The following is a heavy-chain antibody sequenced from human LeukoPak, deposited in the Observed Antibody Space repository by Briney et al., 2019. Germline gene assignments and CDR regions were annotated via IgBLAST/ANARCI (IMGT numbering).Heavy chain of an antibody. CDR1: GFTFSDYY. D-gene: IGHD1-26*01. V-gene: IGHV3-11*01. Sequence: PGGSLRLSCAASGFTFSDYYMSWIRQAPGKGLEWVSYISSSGSTIYYADSVKGRFTISRDNAKNSLYLQMNSLRAEDTAVYYCARDPLPFLSYYYTDVWGKGTTVTVSS. J-gene: IGHJ6*03. CDR2: ISSSGSTI. CDR3: ARDPLPFLSYYYTDV.